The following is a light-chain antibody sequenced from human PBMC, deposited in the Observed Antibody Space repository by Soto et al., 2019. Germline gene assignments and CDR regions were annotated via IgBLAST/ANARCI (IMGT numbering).Light chain of an antibody. Sequence: ERVLTQSPGTLSSSPGERATLSCRASQSVISTYLAWYQQKPGQAPRLLIYGASSRATGIPDRFSGSGSGTDFTLTISRLEPEDVAVYYCQDYDSPPLSVGGGTKVEIK. CDR3: QDYDSPPLS. J-gene: IGKJ4*01. CDR1: QSVISTY. CDR2: GAS. V-gene: IGKV3-20*01.